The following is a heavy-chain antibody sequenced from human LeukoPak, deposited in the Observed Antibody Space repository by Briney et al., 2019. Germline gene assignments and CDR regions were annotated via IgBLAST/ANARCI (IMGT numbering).Heavy chain of an antibody. Sequence: ASVKVSCKASGYTFTSYDINWVRQATGQGLEWMGWMNPNSGNTGYAQKFQGRVTMTRNTSISTAYMELSSLRSEDTAVYYCARSHVLRYFDWLSPVGHSDFDIWGQGIMVTVSS. J-gene: IGHJ3*02. V-gene: IGHV1-8*01. D-gene: IGHD3-9*01. CDR1: GYTFTSYD. CDR2: MNPNSGNT. CDR3: ARSHVLRYFDWLSPVGHSDFDI.